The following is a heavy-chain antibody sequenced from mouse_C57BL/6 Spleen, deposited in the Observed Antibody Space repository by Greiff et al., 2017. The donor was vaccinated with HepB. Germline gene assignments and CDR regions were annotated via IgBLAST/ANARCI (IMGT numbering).Heavy chain of an antibody. J-gene: IGHJ1*03. CDR3: AGSDTAGQGDWYFDV. CDR2: IHPNSGST. V-gene: IGHV1-64*01. CDR1: GYTFTSYW. D-gene: IGHD3-2*02. Sequence: QVQLQQPGAELVKPGASVKLSCKASGYTFTSYWMHWVKQRPGQGLEWIGMIHPNSGSTNYNEKFKSKATLTVDKSSSTAYMQLSSLTSEDSAVYDCAGSDTAGQGDWYFDVWGTGTTVTVSS.